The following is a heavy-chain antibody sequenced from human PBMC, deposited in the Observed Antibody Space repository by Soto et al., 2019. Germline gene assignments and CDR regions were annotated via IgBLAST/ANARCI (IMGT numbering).Heavy chain of an antibody. Sequence: QVQLVQSGAEVKKPESSVKVSCKAPGGTFSTYAISWVRQAPGQGLEWMGGIIPMFGTENYAQGFQDRVTITADESTNTVYMELRSLRAEDTAVYFCASGIQLWLRRINNGYSGWGQGTLVTVSS. V-gene: IGHV1-69*12. CDR3: ASGIQLWLRRINNGYSG. CDR2: IIPMFGTE. D-gene: IGHD5-18*01. J-gene: IGHJ4*02. CDR1: GGTFSTYA.